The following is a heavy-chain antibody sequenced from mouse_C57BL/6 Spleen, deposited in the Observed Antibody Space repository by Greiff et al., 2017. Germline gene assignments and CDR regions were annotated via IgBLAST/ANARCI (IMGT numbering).Heavy chain of an antibody. CDR1: GYAFSSYW. V-gene: IGHV1-80*01. CDR2: IYPGDGDT. D-gene: IGHD2-4*01. Sequence: QVQLQQSGAELVKPGASVKISCKASGYAFSSYWMNWVKQRPGKGLEWIGQIYPGDGDTNYNGKFKGKATLTADKSSSTAYMQRSSLTSEDSAVYFCAASVYEYDVGPGGFAYWGQGTLVTVSA. CDR3: AASVYEYDVGPGGFAY. J-gene: IGHJ3*01.